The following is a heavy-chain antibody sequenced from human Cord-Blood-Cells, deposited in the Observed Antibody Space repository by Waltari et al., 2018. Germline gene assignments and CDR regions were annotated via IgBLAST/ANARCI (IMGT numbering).Heavy chain of an antibody. CDR2: RVPILGTA. CDR1: GGTFSSYA. CDR3: ARAVRESSSSYYYYGMDV. Sequence: QVQLVQSGAEVKKPGSSVKVSCKASGGTFSSYAISWVRQAPGQGLEWMGRRVPILGTATYAQKFQGRVTITADESTSTAYMELSSLRSEDTAVYYCARAVRESSSSYYYYGMDVWGQGTTVTVSS. J-gene: IGHJ6*02. V-gene: IGHV1-69*18. D-gene: IGHD6-13*01.